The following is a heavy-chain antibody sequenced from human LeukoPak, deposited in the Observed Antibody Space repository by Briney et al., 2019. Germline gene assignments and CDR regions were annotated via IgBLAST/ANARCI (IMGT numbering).Heavy chain of an antibody. CDR3: ARDYSTGGGGIAAAGTARY. Sequence: ASVKVSCKASGYTFTSYYMHWVRQAPGQGLEWMGIINPSGGSTSYAQKFQGRVTMTRDTSTSTVYMELSSLRSEDTAVYYCARDYSTGGGGIAAAGTARYWGQGTLVTVSS. CDR2: INPSGGST. V-gene: IGHV1-46*01. J-gene: IGHJ4*02. D-gene: IGHD6-13*01. CDR1: GYTFTSYY.